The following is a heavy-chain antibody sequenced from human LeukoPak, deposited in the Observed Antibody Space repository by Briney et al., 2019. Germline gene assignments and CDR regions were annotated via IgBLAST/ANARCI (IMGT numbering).Heavy chain of an antibody. J-gene: IGHJ4*02. V-gene: IGHV3-48*01. Sequence: GGSLRLSCAASGFTFSSYSMNWVRQAPGKGLEWVSYISSSVSVIYYADSVKGRFTISRDNSKNTPYLQMNSLRAEDTAVYYCASSIVGTTLGYWGQGTLVTVSS. CDR3: ASSIVGTTLGY. CDR2: ISSSVSVI. D-gene: IGHD1-26*01. CDR1: GFTFSSYS.